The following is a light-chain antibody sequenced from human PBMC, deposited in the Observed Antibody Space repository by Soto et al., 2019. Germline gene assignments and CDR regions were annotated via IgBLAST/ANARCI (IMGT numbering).Light chain of an antibody. CDR2: GAS. CDR1: QSVRSTY. V-gene: IGKV3-20*01. J-gene: IGKJ5*01. CDR3: QYYSSSLSIT. Sequence: EIVLTQSPGILSLSPGERATLSCRASQSVRSTYLAWYQQKPGQAPRLLIHGASSRATGIPGRFSGSGSGTDFTLTISRPEPEDFAVYYCQYYSSSLSITFGQGTRLDIK.